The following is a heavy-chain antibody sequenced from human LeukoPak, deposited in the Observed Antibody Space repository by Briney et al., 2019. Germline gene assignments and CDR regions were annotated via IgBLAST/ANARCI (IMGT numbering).Heavy chain of an antibody. CDR1: GFTFSSYA. J-gene: IGHJ4*02. V-gene: IGHV3-64*01. CDR2: ISSNGGST. D-gene: IGHD2-2*02. Sequence: PGGSLRLSCAASGFTFSSYAMHWVRQAPGKGLEYVSAISSNGGSTYYSNSVNDRFTISRDNSKNTLYLQMGSLIAEDMAVYYCARGAWDCSCTSCYTGFGYWGQGTLVTVSS. CDR3: ARGAWDCSCTSCYTGFGY.